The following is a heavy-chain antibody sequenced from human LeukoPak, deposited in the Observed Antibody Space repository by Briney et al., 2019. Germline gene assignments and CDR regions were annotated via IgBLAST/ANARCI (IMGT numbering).Heavy chain of an antibody. Sequence: GGSLRLSCAASGFTFSNYAMSWVRQAPGKGLEWVSAFSPSGGGTYYADSVKGRFTISRDNAKNSLYLQMNSLRAEDTAVYYCAKYGSGSFYPYYFDYWGQGTLVTVST. CDR3: AKYGSGSFYPYYFDY. V-gene: IGHV3-23*01. D-gene: IGHD3-10*01. J-gene: IGHJ4*01. CDR1: GFTFSNYA. CDR2: FSPSGGGT.